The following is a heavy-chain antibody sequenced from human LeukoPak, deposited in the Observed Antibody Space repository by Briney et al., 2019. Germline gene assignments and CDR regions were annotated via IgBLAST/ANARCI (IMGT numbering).Heavy chain of an antibody. Sequence: SPSETLSLTCTVSGGSISSSSYYWGWIRQPPGKGLEWIGSIYYSGSTYYNPSLKSRVTISVDTSKNQFSLKLSSVTAADTAVYYCARQQQQLVPVTGVNWFDPWGQGTLVTVSS. CDR1: GGSISSSSYY. J-gene: IGHJ5*02. CDR3: ARQQQQLVPVTGVNWFDP. CDR2: IYYSGST. D-gene: IGHD6-13*01. V-gene: IGHV4-39*07.